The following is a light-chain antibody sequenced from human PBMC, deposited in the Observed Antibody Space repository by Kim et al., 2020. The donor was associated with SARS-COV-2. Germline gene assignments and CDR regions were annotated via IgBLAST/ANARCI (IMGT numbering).Light chain of an antibody. CDR1: NFNIGNYY. Sequence: QSVLTQPPSASGTPGQSVTISCSGSNFNIGNYYVYWYLQVPGTAPKVLIYRNNLRPSGVPDRFYGSKSGTSVSLAISGLRSEDEGDYYCAAWDDSLSGVVFGGGTQLTVL. J-gene: IGLJ3*02. V-gene: IGLV1-47*01. CDR2: RNN. CDR3: AAWDDSLSGVV.